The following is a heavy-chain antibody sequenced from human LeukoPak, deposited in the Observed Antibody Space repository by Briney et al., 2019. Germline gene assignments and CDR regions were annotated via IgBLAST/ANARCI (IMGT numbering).Heavy chain of an antibody. Sequence: SETLSLTCTVSGGSISSSSYYWGWIRQPPGKGLEWIGSIYYSGSTNYNPSLKSRVTISVDTSKNQFSLKLSSVTAADTAVYYCARDSSYYYGMDVWGQGTTVTVSS. CDR3: ARDSSYYYGMDV. J-gene: IGHJ6*02. CDR2: IYYSGST. V-gene: IGHV4-39*07. CDR1: GGSISSSSYY.